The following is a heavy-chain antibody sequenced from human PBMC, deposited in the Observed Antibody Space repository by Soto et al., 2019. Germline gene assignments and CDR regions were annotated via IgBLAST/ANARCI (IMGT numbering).Heavy chain of an antibody. D-gene: IGHD5-18*01. Sequence: SETLSLTCNGSGGPINSPDYYWSWIRQSPGKGLEWIGYIYYSGSTNYNPSLKSRVTISVDTSKNQFSLKLSSVTAADTAVYYCARDWGEHSYGQNYYYYGMDVWGQGTTVTVSS. V-gene: IGHV4-61*08. J-gene: IGHJ6*02. CDR1: GGPINSPDYY. CDR2: IYYSGST. CDR3: ARDWGEHSYGQNYYYYGMDV.